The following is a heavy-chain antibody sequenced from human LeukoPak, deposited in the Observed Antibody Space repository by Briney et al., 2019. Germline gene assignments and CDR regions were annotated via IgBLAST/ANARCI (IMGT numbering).Heavy chain of an antibody. D-gene: IGHD1-26*01. CDR2: IGGGGVL. V-gene: IGHV3-69-1*01. CDR3: ARDKKWAFDY. Sequence: PGGSLRLSCAASGFTFNTYSMNWVRQAPGKGLEWISYIGGGGVLTYADSVKGRFTISRDNARNSLYLQMNSLRDDDTAVYYCARDKKWAFDYWGQGILVTVSS. J-gene: IGHJ4*02. CDR1: GFTFNTYS.